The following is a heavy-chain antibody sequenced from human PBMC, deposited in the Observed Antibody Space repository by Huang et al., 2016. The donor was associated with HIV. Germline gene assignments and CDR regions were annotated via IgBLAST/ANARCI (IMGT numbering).Heavy chain of an antibody. CDR3: ARHFGSWSGYFDS. D-gene: IGHD3-10*01. V-gene: IGHV4-39*01. CDR2: IDDSGDT. CDR1: GGSITDSNYY. Sequence: QLQLQESGPGLVRPSETLSLICTVSGGSITDSNYYWGWIRQPPGKGLGWIGSIDDSGDTDYNPTLKSRVTMSVDTSKNRFSLDIRSVAVADTAIYYCARHFGSWSGYFDSWGQGTLVPVSS. J-gene: IGHJ4*02.